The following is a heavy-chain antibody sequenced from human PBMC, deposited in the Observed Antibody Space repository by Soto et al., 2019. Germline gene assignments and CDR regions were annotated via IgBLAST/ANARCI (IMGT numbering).Heavy chain of an antibody. CDR2: IRYDGSNK. CDR3: ARDQKGSSWYQPYYYYGMDV. V-gene: IGHV3-33*01. J-gene: IGHJ6*02. D-gene: IGHD6-13*01. CDR1: GFTFSSYG. Sequence: PGGSLRLSCAASGFTFSSYGMHWVRQAPGNGLVWVAVIRYDGSNKYYADSVKGRFTISRDNSKNTLYLQMNSLRAEDTAVYYCARDQKGSSWYQPYYYYGMDVWGQGTTVTVSS.